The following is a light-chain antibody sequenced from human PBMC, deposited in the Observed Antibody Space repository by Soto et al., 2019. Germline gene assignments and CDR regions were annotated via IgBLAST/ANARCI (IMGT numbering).Light chain of an antibody. V-gene: IGKV2-28*01. CDR3: MQALQAPIP. Sequence: EIVMTQSPLSLPVTPGEPASISCRSSQSLLHSNGYNYLDFYLQKPGQSPQLLIYLGSNRASGVPDRFSGSGSGTDFTLSISTVEAGDVGVYYCMQALQAPIPFGQGTRLAIK. J-gene: IGKJ5*01. CDR1: QSLLHSNGYNY. CDR2: LGS.